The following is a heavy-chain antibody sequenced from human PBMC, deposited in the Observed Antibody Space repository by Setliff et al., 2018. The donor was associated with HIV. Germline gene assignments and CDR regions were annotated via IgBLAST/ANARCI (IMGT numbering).Heavy chain of an antibody. D-gene: IGHD3-10*01. Sequence: ETLSLTCTVSGGSISSHYWSWIRQPPGKGLEWIGFIHYSGGTNYNPSLKSRLTISIDRSKNQVSMRLSSVTAADTAVYYCATNLLYYGAGSYRLWGQGTLVTVSS. CDR1: GGSISSHY. V-gene: IGHV4-59*11. CDR2: IHYSGGT. J-gene: IGHJ4*02. CDR3: ATNLLYYGAGSYRL.